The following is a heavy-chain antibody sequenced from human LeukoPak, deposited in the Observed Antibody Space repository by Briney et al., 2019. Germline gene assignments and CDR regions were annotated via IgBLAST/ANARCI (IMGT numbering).Heavy chain of an antibody. D-gene: IGHD3-22*01. V-gene: IGHV1-3*01. CDR2: INAGNGNT. Sequence: ASVKVSCKASGYTFTSYAMHWVRQAPGQRLEWMGWINAGNGNTKYSQKFQGRVTITRDTSASTAYMELSSLRSEDTAVYYCARGSITMIVVVVQLDYWGQGTLVTVSS. CDR3: ARGSITMIVVVVQLDY. CDR1: GYTFTSYA. J-gene: IGHJ4*02.